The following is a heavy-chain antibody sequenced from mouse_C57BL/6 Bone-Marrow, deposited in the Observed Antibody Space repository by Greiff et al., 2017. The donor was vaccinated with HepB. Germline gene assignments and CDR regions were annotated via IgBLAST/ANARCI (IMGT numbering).Heavy chain of an antibody. V-gene: IGHV15-2*01. CDR2: ILPSIGRT. D-gene: IGHD1-1*01. CDR1: DSEVFPIAY. CDR3: ARSLYYGSSWVFDY. Sequence: VQLQQSGSELRSPGSSVKLSCKDFDSEVFPIAYMCWVRQKPGHGFEWIGGILPSIGRTIYGEKFEDKATLDADTLSNTAYLELNSLTSEDSAIYYCARSLYYGSSWVFDYWGQGTTLTVSS. J-gene: IGHJ2*01.